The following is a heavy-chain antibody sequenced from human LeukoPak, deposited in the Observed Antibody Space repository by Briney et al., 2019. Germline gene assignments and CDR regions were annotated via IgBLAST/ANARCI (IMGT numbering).Heavy chain of an antibody. V-gene: IGHV3-23*01. CDR2: ISDSGGST. Sequence: PGGSLRLSCAASGFTFSSYEMNWVRQAPGKGLERVAGISDSGGSTSYVDSVKGRFTISRDNSKNTLYLQMNSLRPEDTAVYYCAKRMSYDSSGYPLDSWGQGTLVTVSS. J-gene: IGHJ4*02. CDR3: AKRMSYDSSGYPLDS. D-gene: IGHD3-22*01. CDR1: GFTFSSYE.